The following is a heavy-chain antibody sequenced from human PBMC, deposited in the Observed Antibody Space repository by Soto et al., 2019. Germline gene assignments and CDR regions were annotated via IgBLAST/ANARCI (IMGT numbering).Heavy chain of an antibody. D-gene: IGHD4-17*01. V-gene: IGHV1-2*04. Sequence: QVQLVQSGAEVKKPGASVKVSCKASGYTFTGYYMHWVRQAPGQGLEWMGWINPNSGGTNYAQKFQGWVTMTRDTSISTAYMELSRLRSDDTAVYYCARGGPTVTTPNYYYYYGMDVWGQGTTVTVSS. J-gene: IGHJ6*02. CDR3: ARGGPTVTTPNYYYYYGMDV. CDR1: GYTFTGYY. CDR2: INPNSGGT.